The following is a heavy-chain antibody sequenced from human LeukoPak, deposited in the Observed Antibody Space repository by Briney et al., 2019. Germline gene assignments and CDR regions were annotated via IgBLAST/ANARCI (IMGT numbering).Heavy chain of an antibody. V-gene: IGHV3-23*01. Sequence: GGSLRLSCAASGFTFSSYAMSWVRQAPGKGLEWVSAISGSGGSTYYADSVKGRFTISRDNSKNTLYLQMNSLRAEDTAVYYCARDKGAEYQLLYAFDIWGQGTMVTVSS. CDR1: GFTFSSYA. CDR2: ISGSGGST. D-gene: IGHD2-2*01. J-gene: IGHJ3*02. CDR3: ARDKGAEYQLLYAFDI.